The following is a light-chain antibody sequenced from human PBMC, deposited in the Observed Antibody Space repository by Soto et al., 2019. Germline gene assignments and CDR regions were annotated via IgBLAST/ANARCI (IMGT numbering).Light chain of an antibody. J-gene: IGLJ3*02. CDR3: HSLTTSITRV. Sequence: QSALTQPASVSGSPGQSITISCTGTSSDVGAYNRVSWYQHHPGKAPKLMIYAVSNRPSGVSNRFSGSKSGNTASLTISGLQAEDEADYYCHSLTTSITRVFGGGTTVTVL. V-gene: IGLV2-14*01. CDR1: SSDVGAYNR. CDR2: AVS.